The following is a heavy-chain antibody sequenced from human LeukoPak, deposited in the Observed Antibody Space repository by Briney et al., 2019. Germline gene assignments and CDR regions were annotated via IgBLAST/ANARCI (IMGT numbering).Heavy chain of an antibody. Sequence: GGVLRLSCAASGFTFSSYAMTWVRKAPGKGLNWGSSVSDSDTNTYYADSVKDRFTISSDNSKNTLYLQMNSLRADDTAVYYCAKARMGSSLFDYWGQGTLVTVSS. J-gene: IGHJ4*02. V-gene: IGHV3-23*01. CDR2: VSDSDTNT. CDR1: GFTFSSYA. CDR3: AKARMGSSLFDY. D-gene: IGHD6-13*01.